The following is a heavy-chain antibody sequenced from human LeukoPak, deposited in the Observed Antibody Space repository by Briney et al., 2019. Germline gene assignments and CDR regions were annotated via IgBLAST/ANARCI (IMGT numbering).Heavy chain of an antibody. CDR1: GGTFSSYA. Sequence: ASVKVSCKASGGTFSSYAISWVRQALGQGLEWMGGIIPIFGTANYAQKFQGRVAITADESTSTAYMELSSLRSEDTAVYYCARLIVVVPAAIGWFDPWGQGTLVTVSS. V-gene: IGHV1-69*13. D-gene: IGHD2-2*02. J-gene: IGHJ5*02. CDR3: ARLIVVVPAAIGWFDP. CDR2: IIPIFGTA.